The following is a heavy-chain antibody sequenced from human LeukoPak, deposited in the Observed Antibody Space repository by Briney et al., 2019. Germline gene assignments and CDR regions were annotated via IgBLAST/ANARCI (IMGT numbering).Heavy chain of an antibody. V-gene: IGHV4-39*01. CDR1: GGSISSSNYY. CDR2: IYNSGST. Sequence: SETLSLTCTVSGGSISSSNYYWGWIRQPPGKGLEWIGSIYNSGSTYYNPALKSRVTISVDTSKHQFSLKLSSVTAADTAVYYCAAYYYDSSGCLWGQGTLVTVSS. J-gene: IGHJ4*02. CDR3: AAYYYDSSGCL. D-gene: IGHD3-22*01.